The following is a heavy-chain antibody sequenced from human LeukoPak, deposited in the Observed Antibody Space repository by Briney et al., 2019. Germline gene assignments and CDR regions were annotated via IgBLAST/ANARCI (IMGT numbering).Heavy chain of an antibody. D-gene: IGHD6-13*01. Sequence: TGGSLRLSCEASGFTLSTYWMSWVRQAPGKGLEFVANIDQDGSVRNYVDSVKGRFIISRDNAKNSLYLQMDSLRAEDTAVYFCARDPGSSSFDYWGLGTPVIVSS. CDR2: IDQDGSVR. V-gene: IGHV3-7*01. J-gene: IGHJ4*02. CDR1: GFTLSTYW. CDR3: ARDPGSSSFDY.